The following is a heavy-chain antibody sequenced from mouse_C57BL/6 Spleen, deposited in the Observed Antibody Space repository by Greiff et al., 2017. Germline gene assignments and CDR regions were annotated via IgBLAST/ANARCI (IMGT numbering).Heavy chain of an antibody. CDR1: GFSLTSYG. D-gene: IGHD2-3*01. V-gene: IGHV2-9*01. CDR3: ARFGYYEGDAMDY. Sequence: VKLMESGPGLVAPSPSLSITCTVSGFSLTSYGVDWVRQPPGKGLEWLGVIWGGGSTNYNSALMSRLSISKDNSKSQVSLKMNSLQTDDTAMYYYARFGYYEGDAMDYWGQGTSVTVSS. CDR2: IWGGGST. J-gene: IGHJ4*01.